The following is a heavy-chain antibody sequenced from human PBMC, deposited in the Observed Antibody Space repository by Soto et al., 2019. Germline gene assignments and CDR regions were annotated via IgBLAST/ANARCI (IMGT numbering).Heavy chain of an antibody. CDR1: GFTVSSNY. CDR2: IYSGGST. D-gene: IGHD2-2*01. V-gene: IGHV3-53*04. Sequence: GGSLRLSCAASGFTVSSNYMSWVRQAPGKGLEWVSVIYSGGSTYYADSVKGRFTISRHNSKNTLYLQMNSLRAEYTAVYYCARVLVSAAEYFQHWGQGTLVTVSS. CDR3: ARVLVSAAEYFQH. J-gene: IGHJ1*01.